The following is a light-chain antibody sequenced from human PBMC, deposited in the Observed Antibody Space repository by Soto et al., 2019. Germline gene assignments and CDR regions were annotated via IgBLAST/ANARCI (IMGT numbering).Light chain of an antibody. V-gene: IGKV1-9*01. J-gene: IGKJ2*01. CDR1: QGISSY. Sequence: DIQLTQSPSFLSASVGDRVTITCRASQGISSYLAWYQQKPGKAPKVLIYAASTLQSGVPSRFSGSGSGTEFTLTISSLQPEDFATYYCQQLNSYPRTFGRGTKLEIK. CDR3: QQLNSYPRT. CDR2: AAS.